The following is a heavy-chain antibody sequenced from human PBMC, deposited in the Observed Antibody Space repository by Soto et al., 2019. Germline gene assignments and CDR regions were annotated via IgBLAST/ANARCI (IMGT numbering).Heavy chain of an antibody. J-gene: IGHJ6*02. CDR2: IYHSGST. D-gene: IGHD1-26*01. CDR3: ARVSGSYYYGMDV. CDR1: GGSISSSNW. V-gene: IGHV4-4*02. Sequence: SETLSLTCAVSGGSISSSNWWSWVRQPPGKGLEWIGEIYHSGSTNYNPSLKSRVTISVDKSKNQFSLKLSSVTAADTAVYYCARVSGSYYYGMDVWGQGTPVTVS.